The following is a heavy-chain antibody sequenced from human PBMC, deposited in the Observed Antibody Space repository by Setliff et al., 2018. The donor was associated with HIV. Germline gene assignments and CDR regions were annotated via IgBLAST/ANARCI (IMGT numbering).Heavy chain of an antibody. Sequence: PSETLSLTCAVYGGSFSDYNWSWIWQSPGRGLEWIGNIYHGGRSHYNPSLRSRVTMSVDTSKNQFSLKLSSVTAADTAVYFCARDPHYYDRSGHYSWFYFDYWGQGTLVTVSS. CDR1: GGSFSDYN. J-gene: IGHJ4*02. V-gene: IGHV4-34*11. CDR3: ARDPHYYDRSGHYSWFYFDY. CDR2: IYHGGRS. D-gene: IGHD3-22*01.